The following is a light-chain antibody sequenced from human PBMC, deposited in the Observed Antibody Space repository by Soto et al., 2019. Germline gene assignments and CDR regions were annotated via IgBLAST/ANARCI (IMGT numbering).Light chain of an antibody. CDR1: RSDIGSYNY. CDR3: ISYTGSSTSYV. V-gene: IGLV2-14*01. J-gene: IGLJ1*01. CDR2: GVS. Sequence: QSVLTQPASVSGSPGQSITISCSGTRSDIGSYNYVAWYQQFPGKTPKILIYGVSNRPSGVSSRFSGSKSGNTASLTISGLQAEDDADYYCISYTGSSTSYVFGSGTKV.